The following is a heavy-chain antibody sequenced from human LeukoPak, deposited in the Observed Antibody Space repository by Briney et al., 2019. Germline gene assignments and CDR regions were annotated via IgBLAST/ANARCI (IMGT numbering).Heavy chain of an antibody. J-gene: IGHJ4*02. CDR2: ISYDGSNK. V-gene: IGHV3-30-3*01. Sequence: GGSLRLSCAASGFTFSSYAMHWVRQAPGKGLEWVAVISYDGSNKYYADSVRGRFTISRDNSKNTLYLQMNSLRAEDTAKYYCAKGSGRQFDYWGQGTLVTVSS. CDR1: GFTFSSYA. D-gene: IGHD3-10*01. CDR3: AKGSGRQFDY.